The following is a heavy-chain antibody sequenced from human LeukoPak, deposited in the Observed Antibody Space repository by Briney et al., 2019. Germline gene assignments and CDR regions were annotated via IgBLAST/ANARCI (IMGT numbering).Heavy chain of an antibody. V-gene: IGHV3-53*01. CDR3: ARVGYSSGWRGFDY. CDR1: GFTVSSNY. J-gene: IGHJ4*02. Sequence: GGSLRLSCAASGFTVSSNYMSWVRQAPGKGLEWVSVIYSGGSTYYADSAKGRFTISRDNSKNTLYLQMNSLRAEDTAVYYCARVGYSSGWRGFDYWGQGTLVTVSS. CDR2: IYSGGST. D-gene: IGHD6-19*01.